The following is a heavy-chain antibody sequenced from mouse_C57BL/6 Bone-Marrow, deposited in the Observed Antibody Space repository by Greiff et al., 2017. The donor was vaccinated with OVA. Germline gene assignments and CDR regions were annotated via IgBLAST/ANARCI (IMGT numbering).Heavy chain of an antibody. CDR2: IDPETGGT. CDR3: TRGGSRLLLYFDY. CDR1: GYTFTDYE. V-gene: IGHV1-15*01. Sequence: QVQLKQSGAELVRPGASVTLSCKASGYTFTDYEMHWVKQTPVHGLEWIGAIDPETGGTAYNQKFKGKATLTADKSSSTAYMELRSLTSEDSAVYYCTRGGSRLLLYFDYWGQGTTLTVSS. J-gene: IGHJ2*01. D-gene: IGHD2-3*01.